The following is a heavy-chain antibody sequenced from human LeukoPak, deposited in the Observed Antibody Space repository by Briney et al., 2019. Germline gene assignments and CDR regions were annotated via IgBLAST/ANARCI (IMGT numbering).Heavy chain of an antibody. CDR3: ARGDGYQLPILDY. Sequence: QVQLVESGGGVVQPGRSLRLSCAASGFTFSSYAMHWVRQAPGKGLEWVAVISYDGSNKYYADSVKGRFTISRDNSKNTLYLQMNSLRAEDTAVYYCARGDGYQLPILDYWGQGTLVTVSS. V-gene: IGHV3-30*04. CDR2: ISYDGSNK. J-gene: IGHJ4*02. CDR1: GFTFSSYA. D-gene: IGHD2-2*01.